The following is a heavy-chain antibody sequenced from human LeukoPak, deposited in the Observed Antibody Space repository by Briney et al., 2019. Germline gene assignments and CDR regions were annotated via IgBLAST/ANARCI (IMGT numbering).Heavy chain of an antibody. J-gene: IGHJ4*02. V-gene: IGHV5-51*01. Sequence: GESLKISCKGSGYSFTSYWIGWVRQMPGKGLEWMGIIYPGDSDTRYSPSFQGQVTISADKSISTAYLQWSSLKASDTAMYYCARAVLFGDSVYYFDYWGQGTLVTVSS. CDR2: IYPGDSDT. CDR3: ARAVLFGDSVYYFDY. CDR1: GYSFTSYW. D-gene: IGHD3-10*01.